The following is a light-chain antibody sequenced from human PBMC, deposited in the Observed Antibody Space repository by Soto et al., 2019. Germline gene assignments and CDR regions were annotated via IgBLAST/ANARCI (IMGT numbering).Light chain of an antibody. CDR3: QQYNSYSRT. CDR1: QSISIY. J-gene: IGKJ2*01. CDR2: KAS. Sequence: DLQMTQSPSTLSASVGDRVTITCRASQSISIYLAWYQQKPGKAPNLLIYKASSLESGVPSRFSGSGSGTEFTLTISSLQPDDFATYYCQQYNSYSRTFGQGTKLEIK. V-gene: IGKV1-5*03.